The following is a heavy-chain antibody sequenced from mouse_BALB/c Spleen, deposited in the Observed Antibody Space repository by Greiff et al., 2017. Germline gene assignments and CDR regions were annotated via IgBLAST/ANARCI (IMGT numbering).Heavy chain of an antibody. Sequence: VQLKESGPGLVAPSQSLSITCTVSGFSLTSYGVHWVRQPPGKGLEWLGVIWAGGSTNYNSALMSRLSISKDNSKSQVFLKMNSLQTDDTAMYYCARDNGSRYWYFDVWGAGTTVTVSS. V-gene: IGHV2-9*02. CDR1: GFSLTSYG. CDR2: IWAGGST. J-gene: IGHJ1*01. D-gene: IGHD1-1*01. CDR3: ARDNGSRYWYFDV.